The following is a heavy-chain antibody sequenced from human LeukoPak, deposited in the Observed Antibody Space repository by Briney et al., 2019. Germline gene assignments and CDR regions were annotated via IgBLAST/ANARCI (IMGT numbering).Heavy chain of an antibody. Sequence: ASVKVSCKASGYTFTSFDINWVRQAPGQGLEWMGIINPSGGSTSYAQKFQGRVTMTRDTSTSTVYMELSSLRSEDTAVYYCAREPIVVVVAIDYWGQGTLVTISS. CDR3: AREPIVVVVAIDY. D-gene: IGHD2-15*01. V-gene: IGHV1-46*01. J-gene: IGHJ4*02. CDR1: GYTFTSFD. CDR2: INPSGGST.